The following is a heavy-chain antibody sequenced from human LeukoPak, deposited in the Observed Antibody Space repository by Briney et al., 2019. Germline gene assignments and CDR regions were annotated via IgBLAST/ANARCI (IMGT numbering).Heavy chain of an antibody. Sequence: SETPSLTCTVSGGSISSYYWSWIRQPPGKGLEWIGYIYYSGSTNYNPSLKSRVTISVDTSKNQFSLKLSSVTAADTAVYYCARGSYNWNPDWFDPWGQGTLVTVSS. J-gene: IGHJ5*02. CDR1: GGSISSYY. V-gene: IGHV4-59*01. CDR2: IYYSGST. CDR3: ARGSYNWNPDWFDP. D-gene: IGHD1-20*01.